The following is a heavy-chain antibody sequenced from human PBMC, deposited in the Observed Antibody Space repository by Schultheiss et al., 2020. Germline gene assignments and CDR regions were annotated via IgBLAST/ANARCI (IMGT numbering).Heavy chain of an antibody. CDR2: THYTGST. D-gene: IGHD2/OR15-2a*01. Sequence: SQTLSLTCTVSGVSIRSADHYWSWIRQPPGKGLEWIGYTHYTGSTYYNPSLKSRVTISVDTSKNQFSLKLSSVTAADTAVYYCARLNSRDDAFDIWGQGTMVTVSS. V-gene: IGHV4-30-4*01. CDR3: ARLNSRDDAFDI. J-gene: IGHJ3*02. CDR1: GVSIRSADHY.